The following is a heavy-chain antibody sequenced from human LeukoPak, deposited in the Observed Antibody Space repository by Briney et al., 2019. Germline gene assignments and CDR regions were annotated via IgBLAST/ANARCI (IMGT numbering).Heavy chain of an antibody. D-gene: IGHD6-13*01. J-gene: IGHJ4*02. CDR1: GFTFSSYS. CDR2: ISSSSSYI. V-gene: IGHV3-21*01. Sequence: PGGSLRLSCAASGFTFSSYSMNWVRQAPGKGLEWVSSISSSSSYIYYADSVKGRFTISRDNAKNSLYLQMNSLRAEDTAVYYCARELGMAAAPCDYWGQGTLVTVSS. CDR3: ARELGMAAAPCDY.